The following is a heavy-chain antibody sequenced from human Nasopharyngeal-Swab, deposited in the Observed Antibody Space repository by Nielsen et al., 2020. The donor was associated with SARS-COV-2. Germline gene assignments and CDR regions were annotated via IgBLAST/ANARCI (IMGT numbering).Heavy chain of an antibody. D-gene: IGHD3-22*01. CDR3: AREHYYDSSGYYLLYYYYYMDV. Sequence: GGSLRLSCAASGFTFSSYSMNWVRQAPGKGLEWVSYISSSSSTIYYADSVKGRFTISRDNVKNSLYLQMNSLRAEDTAVYYCAREHYYDSSGYYLLYYYYYMDVWGKGTTVTVSS. CDR1: GFTFSSYS. V-gene: IGHV3-48*01. J-gene: IGHJ6*03. CDR2: ISSSSSTI.